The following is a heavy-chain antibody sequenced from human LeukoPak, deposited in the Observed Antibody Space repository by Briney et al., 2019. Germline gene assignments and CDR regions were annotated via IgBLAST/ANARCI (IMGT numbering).Heavy chain of an antibody. CDR2: IYYSGSA. CDR1: GGSISSHY. V-gene: IGHV4-59*11. CDR3: ARERSVPTLEGYYYYYYMDV. J-gene: IGHJ6*03. Sequence: MTSETLSLTCTVSGGSISSHYWNWIRQPPGKGLEWIGYIYYSGSANYNPSLKSRVTISVDTSKNQFSLKLNSVTAADTAVYYCARERSVPTLEGYYYYYYMDVWGKGTTVTVSS. D-gene: IGHD5/OR15-5a*01.